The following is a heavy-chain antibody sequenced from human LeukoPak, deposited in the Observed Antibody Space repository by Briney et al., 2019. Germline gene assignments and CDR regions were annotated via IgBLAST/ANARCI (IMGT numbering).Heavy chain of an antibody. J-gene: IGHJ3*02. Sequence: ASVKVSCKASGYTFTGYYMHWVRQAPGQGLEWMGWINPNSGGTNYAQKFQGRVTMTRDTSISTAYMELSRLRSDDTAVYYCARGYLGYCTNGVCYGAGGAFDIWGQGTMVTVSS. V-gene: IGHV1-2*02. CDR2: INPNSGGT. D-gene: IGHD2-8*01. CDR1: GYTFTGYY. CDR3: ARGYLGYCTNGVCYGAGGAFDI.